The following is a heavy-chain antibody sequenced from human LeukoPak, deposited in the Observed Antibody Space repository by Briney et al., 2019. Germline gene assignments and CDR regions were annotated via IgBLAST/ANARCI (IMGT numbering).Heavy chain of an antibody. CDR1: VGSISSGSYY. CDR3: AREGRFGEGVDY. D-gene: IGHD3-10*01. V-gene: IGHV4-61*02. J-gene: IGHJ4*02. CDR2: TYTSGST. Sequence: SETLSLTCTVSVGSISSGSYYWSWIRQPAGKGLEWIGRTYTSGSTNYNPSLKSRVTISVDTSKNQFSLKLSSVTAADTAVYYCAREGRFGEGVDYWGQGTLVTVSS.